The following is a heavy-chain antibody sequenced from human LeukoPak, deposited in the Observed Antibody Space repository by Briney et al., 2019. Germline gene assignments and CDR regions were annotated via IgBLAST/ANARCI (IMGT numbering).Heavy chain of an antibody. J-gene: IGHJ5*02. CDR3: ARDPVEYYYDSSGYGTNWFDP. CDR2: ISAYNGNT. CDR1: GYTFTSYG. V-gene: IGHV1-18*01. D-gene: IGHD3-22*01. Sequence: ASVKVSCKASGYTFTSYGISWVRQAPRQGLEWMGWISAYNGNTNYAQKLQGRVTMTTDTSTSTAYMELRSLRSDDTAVYYCARDPVEYYYDSSGYGTNWFDPWGRGTLVTVSS.